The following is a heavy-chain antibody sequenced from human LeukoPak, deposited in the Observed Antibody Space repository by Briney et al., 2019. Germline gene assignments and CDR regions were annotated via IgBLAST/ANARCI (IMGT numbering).Heavy chain of an antibody. CDR2: ISYDERNK. CDR3: AKGEAVLTWLVDY. CDR1: GFTLSNAW. J-gene: IGHJ4*02. D-gene: IGHD3-22*01. Sequence: GGSLRLSCSASGFTLSNAWMHWVRQAPGKGLEWVSVISYDERNKYYADSVKGRFTISRDNSKNTLYLQMSSLRAEDTAVYYCAKGEAVLTWLVDYWGQGTLVTVSS. V-gene: IGHV3-30*18.